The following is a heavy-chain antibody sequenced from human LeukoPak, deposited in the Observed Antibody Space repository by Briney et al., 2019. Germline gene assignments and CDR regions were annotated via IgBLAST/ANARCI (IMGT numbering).Heavy chain of an antibody. V-gene: IGHV4-4*07. CDR2: IYTSGST. J-gene: IGHJ3*02. D-gene: IGHD3-10*01. CDR1: GGSISSYY. CDR3: ARAGLWFGEYAFDI. Sequence: KSSESLSLTCTVSGGSISSYYWSWIRQPAGKGLEWIGRIYTSGSTNYNPSLKSRVTMSVDTSKNQFSLKLSSVTAADTAVYYCARAGLWFGEYAFDIWGQGTMVTVSS.